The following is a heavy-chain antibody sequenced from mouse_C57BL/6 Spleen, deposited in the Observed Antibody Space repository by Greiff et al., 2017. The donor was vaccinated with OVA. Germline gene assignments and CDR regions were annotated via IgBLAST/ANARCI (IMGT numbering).Heavy chain of an antibody. CDR2: ISYDGSN. V-gene: IGHV3-6*01. CDR1: GYSITSGYY. J-gene: IGHJ1*03. Sequence: DVQLQESGPGLVKPSQSLSLTCSVTGYSITSGYYWNWIRQFPGNKLEWMGYISYDGSNNYNPSLKNRISITRDTSKNQFFLKLNSVTTEDTATYYCAREEGYWYFDVWGTGTTVTVSS. CDR3: AREEGYWYFDV.